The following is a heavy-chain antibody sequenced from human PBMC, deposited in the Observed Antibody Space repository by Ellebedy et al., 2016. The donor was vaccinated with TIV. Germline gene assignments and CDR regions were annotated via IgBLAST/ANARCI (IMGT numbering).Heavy chain of an antibody. V-gene: IGHV3-7*03. CDR1: GFTFSSYW. D-gene: IGHD1-14*01. Sequence: GESLKISXAASGFTFSSYWMSWVRQAPGKGLEWVANIKQDGTEKHYVDSVKGRFTISRDNAKNSLFLQMNSLGAEDTAVYYCARRYFDSWGQGTLVTVSS. CDR2: IKQDGTEK. J-gene: IGHJ4*02. CDR3: ARRYFDS.